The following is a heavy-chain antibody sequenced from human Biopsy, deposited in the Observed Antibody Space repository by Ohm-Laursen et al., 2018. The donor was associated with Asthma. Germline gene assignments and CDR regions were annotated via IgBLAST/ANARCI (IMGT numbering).Heavy chain of an antibody. J-gene: IGHJ6*02. CDR2: ISSGGRTI. D-gene: IGHD1-14*01. V-gene: IGHV3-11*01. CDR1: GFSFRDYY. Sequence: SLRLSCTASGFSFRDYYMSWISQAPGKGLEWISYISSGGRTIYYADSVKGRFTISRDNAQNLLYLQMSSLRTEDTAVYYCARDNHDYYYYGMDLWGQGTSVTVSS. CDR3: ARDNHDYYYYGMDL.